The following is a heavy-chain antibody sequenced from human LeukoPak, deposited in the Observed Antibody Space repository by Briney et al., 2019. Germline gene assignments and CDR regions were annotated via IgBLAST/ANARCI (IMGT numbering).Heavy chain of an antibody. V-gene: IGHV3-66*01. J-gene: IGHJ4*02. CDR3: AAVRGDPIFGY. Sequence: GSLRLSCAASGFTVSSNYMSWVRQAPGKGLEWVSVIYSGGSTCYADSVKGRFTISRDNSKNTLYLQMNSLRAEDTAVYYCAAVRGDPIFGYWGQGTLVTVSS. CDR1: GFTVSSNY. CDR2: IYSGGST. D-gene: IGHD3-10*01.